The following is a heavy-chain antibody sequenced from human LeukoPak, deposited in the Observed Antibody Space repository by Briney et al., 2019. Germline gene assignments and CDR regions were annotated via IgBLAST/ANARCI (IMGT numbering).Heavy chain of an antibody. J-gene: IGHJ4*02. D-gene: IGHD6-19*01. CDR2: INPNSGGT. CDR1: GYTFTGYY. CDR3: AKEMREYSSTCYDY. V-gene: IGHV1-2*02. Sequence: GASVKVSCKTSGYTFTGYYMHWVRQAPGQGLEWMGWINPNSGGTNYAQKFQGRVTMTRDTSISTAYMELSRLRSDDTAVYYCAKEMREYSSTCYDYWGQGTLVTVSS.